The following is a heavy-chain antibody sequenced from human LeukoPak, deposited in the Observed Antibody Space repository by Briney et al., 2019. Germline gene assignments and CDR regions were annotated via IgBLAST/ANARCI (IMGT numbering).Heavy chain of an antibody. D-gene: IGHD2-2*03. J-gene: IGHJ3*01. V-gene: IGHV5-51*01. Sequence: GESLKISCKGSGYSFISYWIGWVRQMPGKALEWMTIIYPDDSETRYSPSLQGQVTISADKSTNAAYLQWSSLKASDSGMYYCARQRGYRMTKDGFDVWGQGTMVTVSA. CDR2: IYPDDSET. CDR3: ARQRGYRMTKDGFDV. CDR1: GYSFISYW.